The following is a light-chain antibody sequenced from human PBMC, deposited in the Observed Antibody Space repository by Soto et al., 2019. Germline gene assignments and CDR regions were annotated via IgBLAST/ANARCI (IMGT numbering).Light chain of an antibody. CDR1: SSNIGGNS. V-gene: IGLV1-51*01. Sequence: QSALTQPPSVSAAPGQNVTSSCSGSSSNIGGNSVSLYQQLPGTAPKLLIYDDNKRPSGIPDRFSGSKSGTSATLGITGFQTGDEADYYCGSWDSSLSAYVFGTGTKVTVL. CDR2: DDN. CDR3: GSWDSSLSAYV. J-gene: IGLJ1*01.